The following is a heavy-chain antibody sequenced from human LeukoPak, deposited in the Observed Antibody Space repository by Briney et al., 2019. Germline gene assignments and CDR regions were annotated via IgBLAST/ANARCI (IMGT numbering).Heavy chain of an antibody. Sequence: SETLSLTCTVSGGSISSYYWSWIRQPPGKGLECIGYNYYSGGTYYNPSLKSRVTISVDTSKNQFSLKLTSVTAADTAVYYCARLSGSPHPPFDYWGQGTLVTVSS. D-gene: IGHD1-26*01. J-gene: IGHJ4*02. V-gene: IGHV4-59*08. CDR2: NYYSGGT. CDR3: ARLSGSPHPPFDY. CDR1: GGSISSYY.